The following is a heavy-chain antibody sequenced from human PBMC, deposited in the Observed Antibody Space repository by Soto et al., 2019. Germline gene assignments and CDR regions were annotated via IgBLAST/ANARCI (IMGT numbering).Heavy chain of an antibody. J-gene: IGHJ6*02. CDR3: AREPRLGSGMDV. V-gene: IGHV4-39*07. CDR2: IYYSGYT. D-gene: IGHD1-26*01. Sequence: SETLSLTCTVSGGSISSSSYYWGWIRQPPGKGLEWIGSIYYSGYTYYNPSLKSRVTISVDTSKNQFSLKLSSVTAADTAVYYCAREPRLGSGMDVWGQGTTVTVSS. CDR1: GGSISSSSYY.